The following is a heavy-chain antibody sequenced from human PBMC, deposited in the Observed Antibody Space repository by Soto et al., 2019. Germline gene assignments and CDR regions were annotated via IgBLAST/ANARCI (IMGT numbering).Heavy chain of an antibody. V-gene: IGHV1-2*04. J-gene: IGHJ6*02. CDR3: AREAGYYDSSGYPPAFGGMDV. CDR2: INPNSGGT. Sequence: ASVKVSCKASGYTFTGYYMHWVRQAPGQGLEWMGWINPNSGGTNYAQKFQGWVTMTRDTSISTAYMELSRLRSDDTAVYYCAREAGYYDSSGYPPAFGGMDVWGQGTTVTVSS. CDR1: GYTFTGYY. D-gene: IGHD3-22*01.